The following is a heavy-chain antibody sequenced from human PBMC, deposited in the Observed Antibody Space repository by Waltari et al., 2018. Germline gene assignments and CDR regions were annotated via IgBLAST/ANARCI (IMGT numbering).Heavy chain of an antibody. Sequence: QVQLQESGPGLVKPSETLSLTCAVSGYSISSGYYWGWIRQPPGKGLEWIGSIYHSGSTYYNPSLKSRVTISVDTSKNQFSLKLSSVTAADTAVYYCARLGVAARAFDYWGQGTLVTVSS. CDR3: ARLGVAARAFDY. V-gene: IGHV4-38-2*01. CDR2: IYHSGST. D-gene: IGHD6-6*01. J-gene: IGHJ4*02. CDR1: GYSISSGYY.